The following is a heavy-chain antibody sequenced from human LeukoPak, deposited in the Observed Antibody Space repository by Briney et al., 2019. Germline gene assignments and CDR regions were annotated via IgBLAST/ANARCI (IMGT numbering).Heavy chain of an antibody. CDR1: GGTFSSYA. Sequence: GASVKVSCKASGGTFSSYAISWVRQAPGQGLEWMGGIIPIFGTANYAQKFQGRVTITADESTSTAYMELSSLRSEDTAVYYCATDLRYFDWLNGFDYWGQGTLVTVSS. CDR2: IIPIFGTA. V-gene: IGHV1-69*13. J-gene: IGHJ4*02. CDR3: ATDLRYFDWLNGFDY. D-gene: IGHD3-9*01.